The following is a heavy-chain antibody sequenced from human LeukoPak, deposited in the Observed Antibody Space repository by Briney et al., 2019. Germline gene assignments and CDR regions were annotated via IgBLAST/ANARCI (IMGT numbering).Heavy chain of an antibody. D-gene: IGHD1-1*01. J-gene: IGHJ4*02. Sequence: GGSLRLSCTASGFSFSGHWMHWARQLPGKGLVWVSRISPTGSTTSYADSVKGRFTVSRDNAKNTLYLQVNYLRAEDTAVYYCARGPNSNWPGPDFWGQGTLLTVSS. CDR1: GFSFSGHW. CDR3: ARGPNSNWPGPDF. CDR2: ISPTGSTT. V-gene: IGHV3-74*01.